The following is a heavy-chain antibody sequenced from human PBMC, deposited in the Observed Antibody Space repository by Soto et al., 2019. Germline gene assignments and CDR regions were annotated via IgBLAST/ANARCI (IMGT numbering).Heavy chain of an antibody. J-gene: IGHJ4*02. CDR3: AKDRYGDYGGIDY. V-gene: IGHV3-23*01. D-gene: IGHD4-17*01. CDR2: ITGSGGST. CDR1: GFTFSTYA. Sequence: EVQLLESGGGLVQPGGSLRLSCAASGFTFSTYAMIWVRQAPGKGLEWVSVITGSGGSTYYADSVKGRFTISRDTXKHTLFLQMNSRRAEDTAVYYCAKDRYGDYGGIDYWGQGTMVTVSS.